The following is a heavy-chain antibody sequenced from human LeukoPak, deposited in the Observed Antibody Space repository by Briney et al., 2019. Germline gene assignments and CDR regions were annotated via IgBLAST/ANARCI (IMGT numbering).Heavy chain of an antibody. V-gene: IGHV5-51*01. J-gene: IGHJ4*02. CDR1: GYIFSNHY. CDR2: FYPGDSKT. D-gene: IGHD3-16*01. CDR3: ARQSNARGGFSYFDY. Sequence: GESLKISCKCSGYIFSNHYIGWVRQMSGIGLDWMGIFYPGDSKTKYNPSFQGQVTIAADRSVTTPYLPSSSLKASDTAIYYCARQSNARGGFSYFDYWGQGTLVTVSS.